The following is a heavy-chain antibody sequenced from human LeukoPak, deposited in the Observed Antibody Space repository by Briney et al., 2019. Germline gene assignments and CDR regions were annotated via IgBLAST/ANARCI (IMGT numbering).Heavy chain of an antibody. V-gene: IGHV1-2*02. CDR1: GYTFTGYY. CDR2: INPNSGGT. CDR3: ARGNSGYDWGGNWFDP. J-gene: IGHJ5*02. D-gene: IGHD5-12*01. Sequence: EASVKVSCKASGYTFTGYYMHWVRQAPGQGLEWMGWINPNSGGTNYAQKFQGRVTMTRDTSISTAYMELSRLRSDDTAVYYCARGNSGYDWGGNWFDPWGQGTLVTVSS.